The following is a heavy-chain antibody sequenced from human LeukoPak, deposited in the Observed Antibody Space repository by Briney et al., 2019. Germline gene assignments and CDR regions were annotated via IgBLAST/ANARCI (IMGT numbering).Heavy chain of an antibody. CDR3: ARGGIYGTDY. CDR2: IYYSGST. D-gene: IGHD3-10*01. CDR1: GGSISSHY. Sequence: SETLSLTCTVSGGSISSHYWGWIRQPPGKGLEWIGYIYYSGSTNYNPSLKSRVTISVDTSKNQFSLKLSSVTAADTAVYYCARGGIYGTDYWGQGTLVTVSS. J-gene: IGHJ4*02. V-gene: IGHV4-59*11.